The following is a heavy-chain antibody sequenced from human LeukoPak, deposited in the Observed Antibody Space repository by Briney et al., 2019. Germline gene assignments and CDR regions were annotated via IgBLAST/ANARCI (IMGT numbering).Heavy chain of an antibody. CDR3: AKAPVTTCSGAYCYACVY. J-gene: IGHJ4*02. D-gene: IGHD2-15*01. CDR2: ISVSGNT. V-gene: IGHV3-23*01. Sequence: GGSLRLSCAASGFTFSSYSMSWVRQGPGKGLEWVSAISVSGNTYHADTVKGRFTISRDSTKNTLYLQMNSLRAGDAAVYYCAKAPVTTCSGAYCYACVYWSQGTLVIVSS. CDR1: GFTFSSYS.